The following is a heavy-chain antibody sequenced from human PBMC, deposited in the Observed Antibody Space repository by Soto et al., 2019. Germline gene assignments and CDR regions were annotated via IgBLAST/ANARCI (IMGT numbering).Heavy chain of an antibody. Sequence: SQTLSLTGDISGDSVSSNSAGWNWIRQTSSRGLEWLGRTYYKSKWYYTYAASVKSRITVSPDTSKNQFSLQLTSVTPEDTAVYYCARGSWDDVSGHYYMDVWDKGTTVTVSS. CDR3: ARGSWDDVSGHYYMDV. D-gene: IGHD1-1*01. V-gene: IGHV6-1*01. CDR2: TYYKSKWYY. J-gene: IGHJ6*03. CDR1: GDSVSSNSAG.